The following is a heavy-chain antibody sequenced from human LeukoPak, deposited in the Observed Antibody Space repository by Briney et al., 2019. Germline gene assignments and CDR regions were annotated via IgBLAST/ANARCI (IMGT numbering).Heavy chain of an antibody. CDR2: IKEDGSEK. D-gene: IGHD2-2*01. CDR3: ARDGVAPGIYFDY. Sequence: GGSLRLSCAASGFTFSSYWMSWVRQAPGKGLEWVANIKEDGSEKLYVDSARGRFTISRDNAKNSLYLQMNSLRAEDTAVYYCARDGVAPGIYFDYWGQGSLVTVSS. J-gene: IGHJ4*02. CDR1: GFTFSSYW. V-gene: IGHV3-7*05.